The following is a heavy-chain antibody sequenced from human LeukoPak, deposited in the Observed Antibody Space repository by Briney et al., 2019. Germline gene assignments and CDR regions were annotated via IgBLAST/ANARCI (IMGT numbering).Heavy chain of an antibody. D-gene: IGHD1-26*01. CDR1: GGSISSYY. Sequence: SETLSLTCTVSGGSISSYYWSWIRQPPGKGLEWIGYIYYSGSTNYNPSLKSRVTISVDTSKNQFSLKLSSVTAADTAVYYCARPSGSYYFDYWGQGTLVTVSS. J-gene: IGHJ4*02. V-gene: IGHV4-59*08. CDR2: IYYSGST. CDR3: ARPSGSYYFDY.